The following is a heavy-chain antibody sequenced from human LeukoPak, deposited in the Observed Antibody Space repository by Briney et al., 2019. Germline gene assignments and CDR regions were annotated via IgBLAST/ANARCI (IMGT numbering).Heavy chain of an antibody. V-gene: IGHV3-53*01. D-gene: IGHD3-10*01. CDR3: ARSLRVRGVPDYMDV. CDR1: GFTFSNYN. Sequence: PGGSLRLSCAASGFTFSNYNMNWVRQAPGKGLEWVSVIYKNAITYYADTVKGRFTISRDNSKNMLYLQMNSLRADDTAVYYCARSLRVRGVPDYMDVWGKGTTVTISS. CDR2: IYKNAIT. J-gene: IGHJ6*03.